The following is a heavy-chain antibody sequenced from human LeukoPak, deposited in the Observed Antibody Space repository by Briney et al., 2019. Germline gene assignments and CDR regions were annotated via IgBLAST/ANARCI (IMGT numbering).Heavy chain of an antibody. Sequence: SETLSLTCTVSGGSISSYYWSWIRQPPGKGLEWIGYIYYSGSTNYNPSLKSRVTISVDTSKNQFSLKLSSVTAADTAVYYCAGGSGSYGWFDPWGQGTLVTVSS. CDR1: GGSISSYY. V-gene: IGHV4-59*01. D-gene: IGHD3-10*01. CDR3: AGGSGSYGWFDP. CDR2: IYYSGST. J-gene: IGHJ5*02.